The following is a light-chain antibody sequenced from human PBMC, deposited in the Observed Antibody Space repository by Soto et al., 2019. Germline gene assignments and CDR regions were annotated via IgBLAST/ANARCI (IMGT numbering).Light chain of an antibody. CDR1: QSFSSSY. CDR3: QQYGSSPKT. J-gene: IGKJ1*01. CDR2: GAS. V-gene: IGKV3-20*01. Sequence: EIVLTQSPGTLSLSPGERATLSCRASQSFSSSYLAWYQQKPGQAPRLLIYGASSRATGIPDRFSGSGSGTDFTLTISRLEPEAFAVYYCQQYGSSPKTFGQGTKVEIK.